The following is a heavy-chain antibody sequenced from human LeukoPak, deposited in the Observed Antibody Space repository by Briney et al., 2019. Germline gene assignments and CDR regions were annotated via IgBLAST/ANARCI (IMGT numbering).Heavy chain of an antibody. CDR3: ARRISVPAAAIYYFDY. J-gene: IGHJ4*02. V-gene: IGHV4-59*12. Sequence: PSETLSLTCTVSGGSISSYYWSWIRQPPGKGLEWIGYIYYSGSTNYNPSLKSRVTISVDTSKNQFSLKLSSVTAADTAVYYCARRISVPAAAIYYFDYWGQGTLVTVSS. CDR2: IYYSGST. D-gene: IGHD2-2*01. CDR1: GGSISSYY.